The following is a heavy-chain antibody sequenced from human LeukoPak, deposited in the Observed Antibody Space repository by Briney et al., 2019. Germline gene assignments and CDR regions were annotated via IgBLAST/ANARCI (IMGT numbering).Heavy chain of an antibody. Sequence: GGTLRLSCLTSGFTLSTNAMSWVRQAPGKGLEWISGISGSGASTYYADSVKGRFTISRDDSRNTLYLQMNSLRGDDTAVYYCAKDVGKWESLHFFDYWGQGTLVTVSS. D-gene: IGHD1-26*01. CDR3: AKDVGKWESLHFFDY. V-gene: IGHV3-23*01. CDR2: ISGSGAST. CDR1: GFTLSTNA. J-gene: IGHJ4*02.